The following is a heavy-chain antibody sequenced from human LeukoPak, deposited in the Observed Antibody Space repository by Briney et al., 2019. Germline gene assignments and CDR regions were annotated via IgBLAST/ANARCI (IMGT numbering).Heavy chain of an antibody. V-gene: IGHV3-23*01. CDR1: GFTFSSYA. D-gene: IGHD6-19*01. CDR2: ISGSGGST. J-gene: IGHJ5*02. CDR3: AKRDTIGWYQGGGWFDP. Sequence: PGGSLRLSCAASGFTFSSYAMSWVRQAPGKGLEWVSAISGSGGSTYYADSVKGRFTISRDNSKNTLYLQMNSLRAEDTAVYYCAKRDTIGWYQGGGWFDPWGQGTLVTVSS.